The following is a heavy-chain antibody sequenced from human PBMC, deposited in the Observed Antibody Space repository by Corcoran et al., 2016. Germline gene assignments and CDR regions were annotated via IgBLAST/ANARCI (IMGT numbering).Heavy chain of an antibody. Sequence: QLQLQESGPGLVKPSETLSLTCTVSGGSISSSSYYWGWIRQPPGKGLEWIGSIYYSGSTYCNPSHKSRVTISVDTSKSQFSLKLSFVTAADTAVYYCARRVGGIRWYSDYFDYWGQGTLVTVSS. D-gene: IGHD2-15*01. CDR2: IYYSGST. CDR1: GGSISSSSYY. J-gene: IGHJ4*02. V-gene: IGHV4-39*01. CDR3: ARRVGGIRWYSDYFDY.